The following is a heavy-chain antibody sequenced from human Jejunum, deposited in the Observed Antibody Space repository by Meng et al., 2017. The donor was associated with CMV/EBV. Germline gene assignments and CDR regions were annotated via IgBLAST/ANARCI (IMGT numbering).Heavy chain of an antibody. J-gene: IGHJ4*02. CDR1: GFTFSNDG. Sequence: VQLMESGGGLVQPGGSLRLSCAASGFTFSNDGMHWVRQAPGRGPEWVAFIEFDGIATYYADSIKGRFTISRDNSKNTVFLQMNSLKVDDTGLYYCVKDIDHWGQGTLVTVSS. CDR2: IEFDGIAT. CDR3: VKDIDH. V-gene: IGHV3-30*02.